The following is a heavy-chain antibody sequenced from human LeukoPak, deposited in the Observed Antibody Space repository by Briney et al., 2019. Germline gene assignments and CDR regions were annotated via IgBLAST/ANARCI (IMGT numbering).Heavy chain of an antibody. Sequence: PGGSLRLSCAASGFTFSSYGMHWVRQAPGKGLEWVAVISYDGSNTYYAGSVKGRFTISRDNSKNTLYLQMNSLRAEDTAVYYCAEERDISSSWYLSNYFDYWGQGTLVIVSS. CDR1: GFTFSSYG. J-gene: IGHJ4*02. D-gene: IGHD6-13*01. CDR3: AEERDISSSWYLSNYFDY. V-gene: IGHV3-30*18. CDR2: ISYDGSNT.